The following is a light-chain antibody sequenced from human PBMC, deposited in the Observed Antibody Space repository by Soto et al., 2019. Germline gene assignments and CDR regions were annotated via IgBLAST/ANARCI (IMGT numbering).Light chain of an antibody. J-gene: IGKJ4*01. CDR1: QSIDRW. CDR2: DVA. Sequence: DIQMTQSPSTLSASVGDRVTITCRASQSIDRWLAWYQQRPGRAPKLLIYDVANLETGVPSRFSGSGSETEFTLTISSLQPDDFAIYYCQQYNSYPLTFGGGTNVEIK. V-gene: IGKV1-5*01. CDR3: QQYNSYPLT.